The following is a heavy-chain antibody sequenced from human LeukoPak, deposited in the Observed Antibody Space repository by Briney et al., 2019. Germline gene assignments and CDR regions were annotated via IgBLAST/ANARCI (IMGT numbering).Heavy chain of an antibody. Sequence: SVKVSCKASGGTFSSYAISWVRQAPGQGLEWMGGIIPIFGTANYAQKLQGRVTMTTDTSTSTAYMELRSLRSDDTAVYYCARSSYGVELGDYWGQGTLVTVSS. CDR2: IIPIFGTA. J-gene: IGHJ4*02. D-gene: IGHD5-18*01. V-gene: IGHV1-69*05. CDR3: ARSSYGVELGDY. CDR1: GGTFSSYA.